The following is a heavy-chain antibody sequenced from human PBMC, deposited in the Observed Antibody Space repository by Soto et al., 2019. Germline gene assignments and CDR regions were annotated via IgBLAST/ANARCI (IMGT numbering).Heavy chain of an antibody. J-gene: IGHJ6*02. CDR3: ARTLNARYYFYGMDV. CDR2: IYYSGST. V-gene: IGHV4-59*01. Sequence: PSETLSLTCTVSGGSISSYYRSWIRQPPGKGLEWIGYIYYSGSTNYNPSLKSRVTISLDTSKNQFSLKLSSVTAADTAVYYCARTLNARYYFYGMDVWGQGTTVTVSS. CDR1: GGSISSYY.